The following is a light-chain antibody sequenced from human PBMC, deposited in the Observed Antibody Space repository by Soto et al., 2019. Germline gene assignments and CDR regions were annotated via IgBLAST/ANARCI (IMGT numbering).Light chain of an antibody. CDR1: QSLLHSKGYNF. Sequence: DIVMTQAPLSLPVTPGEPASISCRSSQSLLHSKGYNFLDWYVQKPGQSPQLLIYLGSSRASGVPDRFSGSESGTDFTLKISRVEAEDVGVYSCMQGLQTPITFGQGTRLEIK. J-gene: IGKJ5*01. V-gene: IGKV2-28*01. CDR2: LGS. CDR3: MQGLQTPIT.